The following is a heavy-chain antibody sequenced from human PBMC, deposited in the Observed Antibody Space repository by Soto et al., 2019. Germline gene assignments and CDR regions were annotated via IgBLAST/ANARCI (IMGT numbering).Heavy chain of an antibody. CDR1: GYTFTSYD. CDR2: MNPNSGNA. D-gene: IGHD2-2*01. Sequence: GASVKVSCKASGYTFTSYDINWVRQATGQGLEWMGWMNPNSGNAGYAQKFQGRVTMTKNTSISTAYMELSSLKSEDTAVYYCARGGRYCGSTSCYYFDYWGQGTLVTVS. J-gene: IGHJ4*02. CDR3: ARGGRYCGSTSCYYFDY. V-gene: IGHV1-8*01.